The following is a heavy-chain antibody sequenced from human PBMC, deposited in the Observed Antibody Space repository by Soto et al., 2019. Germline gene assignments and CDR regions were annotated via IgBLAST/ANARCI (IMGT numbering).Heavy chain of an antibody. CDR2: INHSGST. CDR3: ARAPLSVVPAGTVLDY. Sequence: PSETLSLTCAVYGGSFSGYYWSWIRQPPGKGLEWIGEINHSGSTNYNPSLKSRVTISVDTSKNQFSLKLSSVTAADTAVYYCARAPLSVVPAGTVLDYWGQGTLVTVSS. J-gene: IGHJ4*02. V-gene: IGHV4-34*01. D-gene: IGHD2-2*01. CDR1: GGSFSGYY.